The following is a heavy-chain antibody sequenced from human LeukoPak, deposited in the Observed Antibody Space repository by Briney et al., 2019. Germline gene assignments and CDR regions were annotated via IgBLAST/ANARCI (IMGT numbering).Heavy chain of an antibody. CDR2: IYYSGST. V-gene: IGHV4-59*08. CDR3: ARGDGYYDSSGSYFDY. Sequence: PSETLSLTCTVSGGSISSYYWSWIRQPPGKGLEWIGYIYYSGSTNYNPSLKSRVTISVDTSKNQFSLKLSSVTAADTAVYYCARGDGYYDSSGSYFDYWGQGTLVTVSS. J-gene: IGHJ4*02. D-gene: IGHD3-22*01. CDR1: GGSISSYY.